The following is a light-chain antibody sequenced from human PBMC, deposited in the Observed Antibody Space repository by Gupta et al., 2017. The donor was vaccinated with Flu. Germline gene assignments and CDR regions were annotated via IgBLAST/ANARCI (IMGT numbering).Light chain of an antibody. J-gene: IGLJ3*02. V-gene: IGLV6-57*02. CDR1: RGSLDSTG. Sequence: SSSGTRRRGSLDSTGEQGYQKRPGEAATTVIYEDYKRRWGGPARVAGSNNRSSNTTTLTISVQKKEDEAEYYCQSNESSNRWVFGGGTKLTVL. CDR2: EDY. CDR3: QSNESSNRWV.